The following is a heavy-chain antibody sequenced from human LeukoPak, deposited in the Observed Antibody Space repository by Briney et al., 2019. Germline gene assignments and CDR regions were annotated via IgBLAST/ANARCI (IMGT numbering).Heavy chain of an antibody. V-gene: IGHV1-2*02. D-gene: IGHD5-24*01. J-gene: IGHJ3*02. CDR2: INPNSGGT. CDR3: ARSRDGYRSRGAFDI. CDR1: GYTFTGYY. Sequence: ASVKVSCKASGYTFTGYYMHWVRQAPGQGLEWMGWINPNSGGTNYAQKFQGRVTMTRDTSISTAYMELSRLRSDDTAVCYCARSRDGYRSRGAFDIWGQGTMVTVSS.